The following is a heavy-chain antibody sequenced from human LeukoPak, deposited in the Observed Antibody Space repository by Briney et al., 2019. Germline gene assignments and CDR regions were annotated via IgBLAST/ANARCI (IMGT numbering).Heavy chain of an antibody. CDR1: GGSFSGYY. CDR2: IYTSGST. D-gene: IGHD4-17*01. V-gene: IGHV4-59*10. Sequence: SSETLSLTCAVYGGSFSGYYWSWIRQPAGKGLEWIGRIYTSGSTNYNPSLKSRVTMSVDTSKNQFSLKLSSVTAADTAVYYCARTTTVTNFDYWGQGTLVTVSS. CDR3: ARTTTVTNFDY. J-gene: IGHJ4*02.